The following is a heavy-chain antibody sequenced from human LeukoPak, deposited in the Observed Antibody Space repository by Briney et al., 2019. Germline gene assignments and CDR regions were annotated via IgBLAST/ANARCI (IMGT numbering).Heavy chain of an antibody. J-gene: IGHJ3*02. D-gene: IGHD4-17*01. V-gene: IGHV4-59*02. CDR3: ARDFARNSGDYGNDGFDI. CDR1: GGSVNPYY. Sequence: PSETLSLTCSVSGGSVNPYYWTWIRHSPGKGLEWIGYISYSGYVYYNPSLKGRVTITLDTCKKQVSLRLSSVTSADRELYFCARDFARNSGDYGNDGFDIWGQGTMVTVS. CDR2: ISYSGYV.